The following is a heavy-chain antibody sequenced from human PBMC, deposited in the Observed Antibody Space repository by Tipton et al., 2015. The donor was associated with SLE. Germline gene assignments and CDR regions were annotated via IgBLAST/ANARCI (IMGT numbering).Heavy chain of an antibody. CDR1: GGSIISSSHY. V-gene: IGHV4-39*02. Sequence: TLSLTCTVSGGSIISSSHYWGWIRQPPGKGLEWIGSIYHSGRTYYNPSLKSRITISVDTSKNHFSLKLSAVTAADTAVYYCASHGPHYYYDSSGYVFFEYWGQGTLVTVSS. D-gene: IGHD3-22*01. CDR3: ASHGPHYYYDSSGYVFFEY. J-gene: IGHJ4*02. CDR2: IYHSGRT.